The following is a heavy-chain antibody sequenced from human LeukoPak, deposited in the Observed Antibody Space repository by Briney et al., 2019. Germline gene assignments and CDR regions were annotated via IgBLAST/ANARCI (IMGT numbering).Heavy chain of an antibody. CDR2: ISGSDNAT. D-gene: IGHD3-16*01. CDR3: SKGRYTFAYVGWFDP. Sequence: GGSLRLSCAASGFTFSNYAMSWVRQAPGKGLQWVSTISGSDNATYYADSVKGRFIISRDNSRNTLSLLMNSLRAEDTAVYCCSKGRYTFAYVGWFDPWGQGTLVTVYS. V-gene: IGHV3-23*01. J-gene: IGHJ5*02. CDR1: GFTFSNYA.